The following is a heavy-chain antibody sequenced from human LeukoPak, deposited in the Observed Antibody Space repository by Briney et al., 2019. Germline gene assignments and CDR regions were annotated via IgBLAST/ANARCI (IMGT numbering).Heavy chain of an antibody. J-gene: IGHJ4*02. D-gene: IGHD2-15*01. CDR1: GLNNKYW. Sequence: SGGSLRLSCAASGLNNKYWMSWVRQAPGRGLEGVANIKYDGSTKNYVDSLKGRFTISRDNATNSFHLRMNSLRAEDTAMYHCASQQDLKFITSSGGYYFDNWGQGTLVIVSS. CDR3: ASQQDLKFITSSGGYYFDN. CDR2: IKYDGSTK. V-gene: IGHV3-7*01.